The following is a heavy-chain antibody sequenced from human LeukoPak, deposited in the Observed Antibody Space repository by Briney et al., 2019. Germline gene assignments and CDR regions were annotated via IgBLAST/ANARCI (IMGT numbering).Heavy chain of an antibody. CDR2: ICRSSENI. V-gene: IGHV3-21*01. D-gene: IGHD6-19*01. Sequence: KTGGSLRLSCAASGFTFSSYSMSWVRQAPGRGLEWVSSICRSSENIYYADSVKGRFTISRDNAKNSLYLQMDSLRAEDTAVYYCARVSSPVAGTRDPPEYWGQGTLVTVSS. J-gene: IGHJ4*02. CDR3: ARVSSPVAGTRDPPEY. CDR1: GFTFSSYS.